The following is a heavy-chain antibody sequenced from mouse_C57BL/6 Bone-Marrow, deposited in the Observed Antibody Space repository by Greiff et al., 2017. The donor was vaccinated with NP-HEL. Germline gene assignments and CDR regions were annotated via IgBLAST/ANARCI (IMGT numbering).Heavy chain of an antibody. CDR1: GYTFTSYW. CDR3: ARYRASTGTRAMDY. CDR2: INPSSGYT. J-gene: IGHJ4*01. D-gene: IGHD4-1*02. Sequence: QVQLKQSGAELAKPGASVKLSCKASGYTFTSYWMHWVKQRPGQGLEWIGYINPSSGYTKYNQKFKDKAPLTADKSSSTAYMQLSSLTYEDSSVYYCARYRASTGTRAMDYGGQGTSVTVSS. V-gene: IGHV1-7*01.